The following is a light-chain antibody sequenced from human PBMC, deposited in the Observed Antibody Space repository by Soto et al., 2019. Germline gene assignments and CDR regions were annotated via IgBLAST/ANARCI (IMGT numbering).Light chain of an antibody. CDR2: EVS. Sequence: QSVLTQPASVSGSPAQSITISCTGTSSDVGGYNYVSWYQHHPGKAPKLIIYEVSYRPSGVSNRFSGSKSGNTASLTISGLQHDEEPDYSCCSYKSTSTHVFGTGTKVTV. CDR3: CSYKSTSTHV. J-gene: IGLJ1*01. CDR1: SSDVGGYNY. V-gene: IGLV2-14*01.